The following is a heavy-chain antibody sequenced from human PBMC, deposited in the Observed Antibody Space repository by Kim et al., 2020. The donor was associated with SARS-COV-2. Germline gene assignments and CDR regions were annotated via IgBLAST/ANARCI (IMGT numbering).Heavy chain of an antibody. D-gene: IGHD3-16*01. CDR2: K. CDR3: ARVRGGANDY. Sequence: KSYPGPVKGRFTISRDNAKTSLYLQMNSLRDEDTAVYYCARVRGGANDYWGQGTLVTVSS. V-gene: IGHV3-48*02. J-gene: IGHJ4*02.